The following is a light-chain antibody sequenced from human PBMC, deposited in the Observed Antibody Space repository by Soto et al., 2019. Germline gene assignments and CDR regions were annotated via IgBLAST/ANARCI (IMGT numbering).Light chain of an antibody. CDR2: AAS. J-gene: IGKJ2*01. Sequence: DIQMTQSPSSLSASVGDTVTITCRASENISRYLNWYQQTVGKAPRLLIYAASSLQSAVPSRFSGSGSGTDFSLTITSLQPEDFATYYCHQSHSVPNTFGQGTKVEIK. V-gene: IGKV1-39*01. CDR3: HQSHSVPNT. CDR1: ENISRY.